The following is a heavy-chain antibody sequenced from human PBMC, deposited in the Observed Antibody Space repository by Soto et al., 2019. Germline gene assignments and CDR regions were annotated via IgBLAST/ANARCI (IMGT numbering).Heavy chain of an antibody. V-gene: IGHV3-23*01. CDR3: AKTPGGGYYYGMDV. D-gene: IGHD3-16*01. J-gene: IGHJ6*02. CDR1: GFTFSNYA. CDR2: ITPSGGST. Sequence: PGGSLRLSCAASGFTFSNYAMAWVRRAPGKGLEWVSAITPSGGSTYYADSVKGRFTISRDNSKNTLYLQMNSLRAEDTALYYCAKTPGGGYYYGMDVWGQGTTVTVSS.